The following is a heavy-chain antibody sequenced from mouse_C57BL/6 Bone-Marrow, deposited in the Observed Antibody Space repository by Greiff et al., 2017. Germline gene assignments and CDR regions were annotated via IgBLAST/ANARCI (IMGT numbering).Heavy chain of an antibody. V-gene: IGHV1-82*01. CDR3: ARWDYYGSRGPYAMDY. J-gene: IGHJ4*01. CDR1: GYAFSSSW. D-gene: IGHD1-1*01. Sequence: QVQLQQSGPELVKPGASVKISCKASGYAFSSSWMNWVKQRPGKGLEWIGRIYPGDGDTNYNGKFKGKATLTADKSSSTAYMQLSSLTSEDSAVYFCARWDYYGSRGPYAMDYWGQGTSVTVSS. CDR2: IYPGDGDT.